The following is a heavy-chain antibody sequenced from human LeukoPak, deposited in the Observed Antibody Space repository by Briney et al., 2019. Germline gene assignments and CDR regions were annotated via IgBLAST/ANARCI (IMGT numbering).Heavy chain of an antibody. V-gene: IGHV4-34*01. Sequence: SETLSLTCAVYGGSFSGYYWSWIRQPPGKGLEWLGEINHSGSTNYNPSLKSRVTISVDTSKNQFSLKLSSVTAADTAVYYCARASGFYYYYGMDVWGQGTTVTVSS. D-gene: IGHD3-10*01. CDR1: GGSFSGYY. J-gene: IGHJ6*02. CDR3: ARASGFYYYYGMDV. CDR2: INHSGST.